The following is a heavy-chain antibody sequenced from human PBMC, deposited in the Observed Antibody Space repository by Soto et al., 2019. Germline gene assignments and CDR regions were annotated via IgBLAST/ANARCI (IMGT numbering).Heavy chain of an antibody. J-gene: IGHJ4*02. CDR1: GFTFSNYA. Sequence: GGSLRLSCAASGFTFSNYAISWVRQSPGKGLEWVSIISGGGGSTLYADSVKGRFTISRENSKNTVSLQMNSLRAEDTAVYFCAKGMGPNWCGGCYSRLADYWGQGTLVTVSS. CDR2: ISGGGGST. D-gene: IGHD2-21*01. V-gene: IGHV3-23*01. CDR3: AKGMGPNWCGGCYSRLADY.